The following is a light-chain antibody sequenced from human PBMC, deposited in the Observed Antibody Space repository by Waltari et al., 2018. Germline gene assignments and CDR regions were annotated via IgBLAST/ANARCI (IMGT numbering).Light chain of an antibody. J-gene: IGLJ1*01. Sequence: QSALTQPPSASGSPGQSVTISCTGTSSDVGSYNYVSSYQHHPGKVPKLMIYEVSRRPSGVPDRFSGSKSGNTASLTVSGLQAEDEADYYCSSYAGSNNLGLCVFGTGTKVTVL. CDR2: EVS. CDR1: SSDVGSYNY. CDR3: SSYAGSNNLGLCV. V-gene: IGLV2-8*01.